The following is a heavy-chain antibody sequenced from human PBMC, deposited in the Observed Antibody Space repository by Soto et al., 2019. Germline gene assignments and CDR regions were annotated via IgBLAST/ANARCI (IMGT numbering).Heavy chain of an antibody. CDR3: ARVQWEDIVLMVYAGDPDYYYGMDV. D-gene: IGHD2-8*01. CDR1: GYTFTSYG. J-gene: IGHJ6*02. CDR2: ISAYNGNT. V-gene: IGHV1-18*01. Sequence: ASVKVSCKASGYTFTSYGISWVRQAPGQGLEWMGWISAYNGNTNYAQKLQGRVTMTTDTSTSTAYMELRSLRSDDTAVYYCARVQWEDIVLMVYAGDPDYYYGMDVWGQGTTVTVSS.